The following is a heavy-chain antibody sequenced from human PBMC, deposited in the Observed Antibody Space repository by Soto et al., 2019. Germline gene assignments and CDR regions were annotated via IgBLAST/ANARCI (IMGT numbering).Heavy chain of an antibody. Sequence: EVQLVQSGGDLVQPGGSLRLSCVASGFTFSTYWMTWVRQAPGMGLEWVAGIKEDASEELYVDSVKCRFSVSRDNAKNSLYLQLNSLSDEATAVYYCATAISSPFSNFDYWGQGSLVTVSS. J-gene: IGHJ4*02. CDR3: ATAISSPFSNFDY. V-gene: IGHV3-7*01. CDR1: GFTFSTYW. CDR2: IKEDASEE. D-gene: IGHD2-2*01.